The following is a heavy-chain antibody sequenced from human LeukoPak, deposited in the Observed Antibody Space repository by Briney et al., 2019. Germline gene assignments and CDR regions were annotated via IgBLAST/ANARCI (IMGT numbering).Heavy chain of an antibody. CDR3: ARVDIAAAGVVDY. V-gene: IGHV3-48*03. CDR2: ISSSGSTI. Sequence: GGSLRLSCAASGFTFSSYEMNWVRQAPGKALEWFSYISSSGSTIYYADSVKGRFTISRDNAKNSLYLQMNSLRAEDTAVYYCARVDIAAAGVVDYWGQGTLVTVSS. CDR1: GFTFSSYE. J-gene: IGHJ4*02. D-gene: IGHD6-13*01.